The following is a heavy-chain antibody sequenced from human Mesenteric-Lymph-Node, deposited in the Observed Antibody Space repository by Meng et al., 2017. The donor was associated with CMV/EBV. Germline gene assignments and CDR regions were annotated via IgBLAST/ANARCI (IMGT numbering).Heavy chain of an antibody. CDR2: ISSSSSYI. J-gene: IGHJ5*02. Sequence: GESLKISCAASGFTFSSYSMNWVRQAPGKGLEWVSSISSSSSYIYYADSVKGRFTISRDNAKNSLYLQMNSLRVEDTAVYYCARESSGGFDPWGQGNLVTVSS. D-gene: IGHD3-10*01. CDR1: GFTFSSYS. CDR3: ARESSGGFDP. V-gene: IGHV3-21*01.